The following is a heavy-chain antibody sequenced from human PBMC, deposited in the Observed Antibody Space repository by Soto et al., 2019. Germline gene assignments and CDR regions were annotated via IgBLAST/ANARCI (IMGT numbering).Heavy chain of an antibody. CDR2: ISWDGGSI. Sequence: GGSLRLSCEASGFKFDDYMMHWVRQAPGKGLEWISLISWDGGSIDYADSIKGRLTVSRDNSKTSLYLHMHSLTSDDTAFYFCAKEGNGGSSLDSWGQGTLVTVSS. CDR1: GFKFDDYM. V-gene: IGHV3-43*01. J-gene: IGHJ5*01. CDR3: AKEGNGGSSLDS. D-gene: IGHD2-15*01.